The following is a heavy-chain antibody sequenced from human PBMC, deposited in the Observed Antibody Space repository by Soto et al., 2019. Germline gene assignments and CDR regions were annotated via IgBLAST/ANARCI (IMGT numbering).Heavy chain of an antibody. CDR1: GYTFTNYD. Sequence: QVHLVQSGAEVKKHGASVKVSCKASGYTFTNYDIKWVRQAPGQGLEWMGWISTYTGNTNYAQKLQGRVTMTRDTSTSTAYMELRSLRSDDTAVYYCARGYYYGSGRPTPGGMDVWGQGTTVTVSS. J-gene: IGHJ6*02. D-gene: IGHD3-10*01. V-gene: IGHV1-18*01. CDR3: ARGYYYGSGRPTPGGMDV. CDR2: ISTYTGNT.